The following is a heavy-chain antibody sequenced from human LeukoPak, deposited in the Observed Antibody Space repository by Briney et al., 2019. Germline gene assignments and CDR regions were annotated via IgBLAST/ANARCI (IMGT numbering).Heavy chain of an antibody. CDR3: ARGMVRGLDY. D-gene: IGHD3-10*01. Sequence: PGGSLRLSCAASGFTFSSYAMSWVRQAPGKGLEWVSGISGTGGNTYYADSVKGRFTISRDNAQNSLFLQMSSLRAEDTAVYYCARGMVRGLDYWGQGTLVTVSS. CDR1: GFTFSSYA. J-gene: IGHJ4*02. V-gene: IGHV3-23*01. CDR2: ISGTGGNT.